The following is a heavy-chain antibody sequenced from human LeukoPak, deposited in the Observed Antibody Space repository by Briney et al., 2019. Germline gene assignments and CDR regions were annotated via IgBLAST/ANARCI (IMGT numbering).Heavy chain of an antibody. D-gene: IGHD6-13*01. V-gene: IGHV3-30-3*01. CDR3: VRDSRARIAAAGDFDY. Sequence: PGGSLRLSCAASGFTFSSYAMHWVRQAPGKGLEWVAVISYDGSNKYYADSVKGRFTISRDNSKNTLYLQMNSLRAEDTAVYYCVRDSRARIAAAGDFDYWGQGTLVTVSS. CDR2: ISYDGSNK. CDR1: GFTFSSYA. J-gene: IGHJ4*02.